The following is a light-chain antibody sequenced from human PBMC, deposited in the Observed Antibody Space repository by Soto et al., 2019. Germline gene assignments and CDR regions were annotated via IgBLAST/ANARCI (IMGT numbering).Light chain of an antibody. CDR3: QQYNSYSPYT. CDR2: KAS. CDR1: QSISSW. J-gene: IGKJ2*01. V-gene: IGKV1-5*03. Sequence: DIQMTQSPSTLSASVGDRVTITCRASQSISSWLAWYQQKPGKAPKLLIYKASSLESGVPLRFSGSGSGTEYTLTISRLQPDYFATYSCQQYNSYSPYTFGQGTKLEIK.